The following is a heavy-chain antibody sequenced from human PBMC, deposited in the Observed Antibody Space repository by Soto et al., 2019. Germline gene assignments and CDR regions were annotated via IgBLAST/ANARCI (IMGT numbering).Heavy chain of an antibody. D-gene: IGHD3-22*01. J-gene: IGHJ5*02. Sequence: GGSLRLSCAASGFTFSSYAMHWVRQAPGKGLEWVAVISYDGSNKYYADSVKGRFTISRDNSKNTLYLQMNSLRAEDTAVYYCARDCYDSSGPASAWGQGTLVTVSS. CDR3: ARDCYDSSGPASA. V-gene: IGHV3-30-3*01. CDR2: ISYDGSNK. CDR1: GFTFSSYA.